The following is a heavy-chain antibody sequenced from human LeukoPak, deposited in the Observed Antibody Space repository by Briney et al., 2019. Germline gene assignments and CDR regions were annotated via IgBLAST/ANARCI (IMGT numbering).Heavy chain of an antibody. J-gene: IGHJ3*02. Sequence: RASVKVSCKASGYTFTSYAMHWVRQAPGQRLEWMGWINAGNGNTKYSQKFQGRVTITRDTSAGTAYMELSSLRSEDTAVYYCARDGSYCSSTSCYGGAFDIWGQGTMVTVSS. V-gene: IGHV1-3*01. D-gene: IGHD2-2*01. CDR1: GYTFTSYA. CDR2: INAGNGNT. CDR3: ARDGSYCSSTSCYGGAFDI.